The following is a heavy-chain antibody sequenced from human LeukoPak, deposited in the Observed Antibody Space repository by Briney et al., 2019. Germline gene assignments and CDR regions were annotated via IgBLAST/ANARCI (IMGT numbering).Heavy chain of an antibody. CDR1: GYSFTSYW. Sequence: GESLKISCKGSGYSFTSYWIGWVRQLPGEGLEWMGIFYSGDSDTRYSPSFQGQVTISADKSISTAYLQWSSLKASDTAMYYCARHTAAVAGTGVDYWGQGTLVTVSS. D-gene: IGHD6-19*01. CDR3: ARHTAAVAGTGVDY. CDR2: FYSGDSDT. V-gene: IGHV5-51*01. J-gene: IGHJ4*02.